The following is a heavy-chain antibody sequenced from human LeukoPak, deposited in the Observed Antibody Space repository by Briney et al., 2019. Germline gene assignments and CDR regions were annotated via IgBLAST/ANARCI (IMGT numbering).Heavy chain of an antibody. CDR2: INAGNGNT. D-gene: IGHD4-17*01. CDR1: GYTFTNYA. Sequence: ASVKVSCKASGYTFTNYAMHWVRQAPGQRPEWMGWINAGNGNTKYSQKFQGRVTITRDTSASTAYMELSSLRSEDTAVYYCARGLIQTTVTNWGQGTLVTVSS. J-gene: IGHJ4*02. V-gene: IGHV1-3*01. CDR3: ARGLIQTTVTN.